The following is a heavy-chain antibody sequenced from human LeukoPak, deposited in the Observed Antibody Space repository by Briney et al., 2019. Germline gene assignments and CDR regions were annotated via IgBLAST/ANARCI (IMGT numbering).Heavy chain of an antibody. V-gene: IGHV3-33*01. D-gene: IGHD3-22*01. CDR3: ARDDSSGAGAFDI. J-gene: IGHJ3*02. CDR1: GFTFSSYG. CDR2: IWYDGSNK. Sequence: PGRSLRLSCAASGFTFSSYGMHWVRQAPGKGLEWVAVIWYDGSNKYYADSVKGRFTISRDNSKNTLYLQMNSLRAEDTAVYHCARDDSSGAGAFDIWGQGTMVTVSS.